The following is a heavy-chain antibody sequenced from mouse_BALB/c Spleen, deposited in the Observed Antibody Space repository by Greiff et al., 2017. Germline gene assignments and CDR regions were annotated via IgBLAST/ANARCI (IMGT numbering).Heavy chain of an antibody. Sequence: EVQLVESGPGLVKPSQSLSLTCTVTGYSITSDYAWNWIRQFPGNTLEWMGYISYSGSTSYNPSLKSRISITRDTSKNQFFLQLNSVTTEDTATYYCARGYGNFYAMDYWGQGTSVTVSS. CDR1: GYSITSDYA. CDR2: ISYSGST. CDR3: ARGYGNFYAMDY. D-gene: IGHD2-10*02. V-gene: IGHV3-2*02. J-gene: IGHJ4*01.